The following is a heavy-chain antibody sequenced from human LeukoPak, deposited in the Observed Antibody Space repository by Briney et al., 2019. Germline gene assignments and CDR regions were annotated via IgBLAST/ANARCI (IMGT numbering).Heavy chain of an antibody. Sequence: SEALSLTCTVSGGSISSSSYYWGWIRQPPGKGLEWIGNIYYIGSTYYNPSLKSRVTISVDTSKNQFSLKLSSVTAADTAVYYCARHIGGRYYYYYMDVWGKGTTVTISS. CDR1: GGSISSSSYY. CDR3: ARHIGGRYYYYYMDV. CDR2: IYYIGST. D-gene: IGHD3-16*02. J-gene: IGHJ6*03. V-gene: IGHV4-39*01.